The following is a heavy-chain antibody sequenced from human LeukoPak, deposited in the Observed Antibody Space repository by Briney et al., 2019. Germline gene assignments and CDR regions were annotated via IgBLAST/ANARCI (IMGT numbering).Heavy chain of an antibody. V-gene: IGHV4-39*07. CDR3: AREERVASDFDY. J-gene: IGHJ4*02. CDR2: IYYSGST. Sequence: GSLRLSCAASGFTFSSYAMSWVRQPPGKGLEWIGSIYYSGSTYYNPSLKSRATISVDTSKNQFSLKLSSVTAADTAVYYCAREERVASDFDYWGQGTLVTVSS. D-gene: IGHD3-3*01. CDR1: GFTFSSYA.